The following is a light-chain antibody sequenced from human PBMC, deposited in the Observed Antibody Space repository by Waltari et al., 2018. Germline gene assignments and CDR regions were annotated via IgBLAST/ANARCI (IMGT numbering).Light chain of an antibody. CDR2: GNS. CDR1: SSNIRAGYD. J-gene: IGLJ2*01. V-gene: IGLV1-40*01. Sequence: QSVLTQPPSVSGAPGQRVTIPCPGSSSNIRAGYDVHWYQQLPGTAPKLLIYGNSNRPSGVPDRFSGSKSGTSASLAITGLQAEDEADYYCQSYDSSLSGYVVFGGGTKLTVL. CDR3: QSYDSSLSGYVV.